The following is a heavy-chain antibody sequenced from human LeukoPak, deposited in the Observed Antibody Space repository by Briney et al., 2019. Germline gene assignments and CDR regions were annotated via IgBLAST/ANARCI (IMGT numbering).Heavy chain of an antibody. J-gene: IGHJ4*02. V-gene: IGHV4-59*08. D-gene: IGHD4-23*01. Sequence: PSETLSLTCTVSGGSISSYYWSWIRQPPGKGLEWIGYIYYSGSTNYNPSLKSRVTISVDTSKNQFSLKLSSVTAADTAVYYCARHAAPYGGNLDYWGQGTLVTVSS. CDR1: GGSISSYY. CDR3: ARHAAPYGGNLDY. CDR2: IYYSGST.